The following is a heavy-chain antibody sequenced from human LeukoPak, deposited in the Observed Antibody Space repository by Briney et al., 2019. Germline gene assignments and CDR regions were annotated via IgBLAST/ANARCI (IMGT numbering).Heavy chain of an antibody. CDR3: ARGPVCSSTSCLFDY. D-gene: IGHD2-2*01. Sequence: SETLSFTCAVYGGSFSGYYWSWIRQPPGKGLEWIGEINHSGSTNYNPSLKSRVTISVDTSKNQFSLKLSSVTAADTAVYYCARGPVCSSTSCLFDYWGQGTLVTVSS. J-gene: IGHJ4*02. V-gene: IGHV4-34*01. CDR1: GGSFSGYY. CDR2: INHSGST.